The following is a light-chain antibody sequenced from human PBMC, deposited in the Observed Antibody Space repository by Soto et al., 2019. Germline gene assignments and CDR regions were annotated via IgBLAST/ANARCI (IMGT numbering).Light chain of an antibody. V-gene: IGLV2-14*01. Sequence: QSALTQPASVSGSPGQSITISCTGTSGDIGGYNYVSWYQLHPGKAPKLIIYEVSNRPSGVSNRFSGSKSGNTASLTISGLRAEDEADYYCNSYTSSTAYVFGTGTKLTVL. CDR2: EVS. J-gene: IGLJ1*01. CDR3: NSYTSSTAYV. CDR1: SGDIGGYNY.